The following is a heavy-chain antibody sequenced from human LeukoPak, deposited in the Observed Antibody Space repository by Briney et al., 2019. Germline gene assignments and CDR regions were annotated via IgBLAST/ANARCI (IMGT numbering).Heavy chain of an antibody. Sequence: ASVKVSCKVSGYTLTELSMHWVRQAPGQGLEWMGIINPSGGSTSYAQKFQGRVTMTRDTSTSTVYMELSSLRSEDTAVYYCARDYYDSSGYSTDYWGQGTLVTVSS. CDR3: ARDYYDSSGYSTDY. CDR2: INPSGGST. CDR1: GYTLTELS. D-gene: IGHD3-22*01. J-gene: IGHJ4*02. V-gene: IGHV1-46*01.